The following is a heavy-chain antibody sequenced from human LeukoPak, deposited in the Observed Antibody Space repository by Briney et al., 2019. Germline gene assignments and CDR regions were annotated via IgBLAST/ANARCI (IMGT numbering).Heavy chain of an antibody. D-gene: IGHD2-2*01. Sequence: ASVKVSCKASGYTFTSYGISWVRQAPGQGLEWMGWISAYNGNTNYAQELQGRVTMTTDTSTSTAYMELRSLRSDDTAVYYCARVFGSYCSSTSCSTDYYYMDVWGKGTTVTISS. J-gene: IGHJ6*03. CDR2: ISAYNGNT. V-gene: IGHV1-18*01. CDR1: GYTFTSYG. CDR3: ARVFGSYCSSTSCSTDYYYMDV.